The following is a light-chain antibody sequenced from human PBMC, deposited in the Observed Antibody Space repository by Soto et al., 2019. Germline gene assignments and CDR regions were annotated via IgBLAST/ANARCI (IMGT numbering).Light chain of an antibody. J-gene: IGLJ3*02. Sequence: QSALTQPASVSGSPGQSITISCTGTSSDIGSYNLVSWYQQHPGKAPKFMIYEGSKRPSGVSNRVSGSKSGNTASLTISGLQAEDEADYYCCSYAGSSSWVFGGGTKRTVL. CDR3: CSYAGSSSWV. CDR1: SSDIGSYNL. CDR2: EGS. V-gene: IGLV2-23*01.